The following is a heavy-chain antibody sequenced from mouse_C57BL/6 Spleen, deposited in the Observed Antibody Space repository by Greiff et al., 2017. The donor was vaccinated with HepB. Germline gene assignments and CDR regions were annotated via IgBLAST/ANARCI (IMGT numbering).Heavy chain of an antibody. CDR3: TTDYYGSSFDY. Sequence: EVQLQQSGAELVRPGASVKLSCTASGFNIKDDYMHWVKQRPEQGLEWIGLIDPENGDTEYASKFQGKATITADTSSNTAYLQLSSLTSEDTAVYYCTTDYYGSSFDYWGQGTTLTVSS. CDR1: GFNIKDDY. V-gene: IGHV14-4*01. J-gene: IGHJ2*01. D-gene: IGHD1-1*01. CDR2: IDPENGDT.